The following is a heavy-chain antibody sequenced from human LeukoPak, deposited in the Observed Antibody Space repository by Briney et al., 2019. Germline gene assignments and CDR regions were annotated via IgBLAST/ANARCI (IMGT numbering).Heavy chain of an antibody. CDR2: IYYNGST. D-gene: IGHD6-19*01. J-gene: IGHJ4*02. Sequence: SETLSLTCTVSGGSISTSYWSWIRQPPGKGLEWIGYIYYNGSTNYNPSLKSRGTISVDTYKKQFSLKLSSVTAADTAVYYCARHQYSSGWYYFDYWGQGTLVTVSS. V-gene: IGHV4-59*08. CDR1: GGSISTSY. CDR3: ARHQYSSGWYYFDY.